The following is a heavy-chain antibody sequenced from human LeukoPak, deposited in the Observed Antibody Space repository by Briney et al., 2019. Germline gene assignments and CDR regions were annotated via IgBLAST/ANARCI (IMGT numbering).Heavy chain of an antibody. CDR3: AREGRLAVVVAAIFRRDSWFDP. Sequence: LGASVKVSCKASGYTFTSYGISWVLQAPGQGLEWMGWISAYNGNTNYAQKLQGRVTMTTDTSTSTAYMELRSLRSDDTAVYYCAREGRLAVVVAAIFRRDSWFDPWGQGTLVTVSS. D-gene: IGHD2-15*01. J-gene: IGHJ5*02. V-gene: IGHV1-18*01. CDR2: ISAYNGNT. CDR1: GYTFTSYG.